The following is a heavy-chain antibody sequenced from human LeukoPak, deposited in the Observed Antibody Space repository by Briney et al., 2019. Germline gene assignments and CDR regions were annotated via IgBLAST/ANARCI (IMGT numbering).Heavy chain of an antibody. CDR2: IGSRSTSI. Sequence: KPGGSLRLSCAASGFTFTSHSMNWVRQAPGKGLEWVSSIGSRSTSIYYADSVKGRFTISRDNAKNSLYLQMNSLRAEDTAVYYCASGYGLYWNHVGYWGQGTLVTVSS. V-gene: IGHV3-21*01. CDR3: ASGYGLYWNHVGY. J-gene: IGHJ4*02. CDR1: GFTFTSHS. D-gene: IGHD1-1*01.